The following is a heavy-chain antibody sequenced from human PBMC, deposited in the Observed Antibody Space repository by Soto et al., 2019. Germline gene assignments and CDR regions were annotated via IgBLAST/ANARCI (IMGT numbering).Heavy chain of an antibody. CDR3: AKGYGYYFDS. D-gene: IGHD5-18*01. Sequence: GGSLILSCAASGFTFRNYWMSWVRQAPGKGLEWVLSIKHDGSETYSVDSVRGRFTSSRDNAENSVDLQMHSLRADDTAVYFCAKGYGYYFDSWGQGTQVTVSS. V-gene: IGHV3-7*03. CDR2: IKHDGSET. CDR1: GFTFRNYW. J-gene: IGHJ4*02.